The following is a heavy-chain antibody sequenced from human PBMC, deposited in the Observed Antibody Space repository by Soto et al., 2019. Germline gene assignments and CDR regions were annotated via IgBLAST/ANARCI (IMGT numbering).Heavy chain of an antibody. CDR3: ARFEDTAMGNWYFDL. V-gene: IGHV4-31*03. CDR2: IYYSGST. D-gene: IGHD5-18*01. Sequence: QVQLQESGPGLVKPSQTLSLTCTVSGGSISSGGYYWSWIRQHPGKGLEWIGYIYYSGSTYYNPSLKSRVTLSVDTSKNQFSLKLSSVTAADTAVYYCARFEDTAMGNWYFDLWGRGTLVTVSS. J-gene: IGHJ2*01. CDR1: GGSISSGGYY.